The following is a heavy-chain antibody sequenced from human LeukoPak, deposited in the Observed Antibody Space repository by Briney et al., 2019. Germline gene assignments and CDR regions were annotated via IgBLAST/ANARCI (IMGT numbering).Heavy chain of an antibody. Sequence: GGSLRLSCAASGFIVSGDFMSWVRQAPGKGLEWVSVIYSDGSTYYADSVKGRFTISRDNSKNTLYLQMNGLRAEDTAVYYCAKDGVTTSCFDYWGQGTLVTVSS. CDR3: AKDGVTTSCFDY. J-gene: IGHJ4*02. V-gene: IGHV3-66*02. CDR2: IYSDGST. CDR1: GFIVSGDF. D-gene: IGHD4-17*01.